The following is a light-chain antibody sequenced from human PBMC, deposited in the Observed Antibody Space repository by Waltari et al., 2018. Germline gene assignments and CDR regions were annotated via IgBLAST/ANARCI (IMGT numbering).Light chain of an antibody. CDR1: QGIGNY. CDR2: AAS. J-gene: IGKJ4*01. V-gene: IGKV1-9*01. Sequence: DIQLTQSPSFLSTSVGDRVTITCLASQGIGNYLAWYQQTPGKAPKLLIYAASTLQSGVPSRFSGSGSGTEFTLTISSLQPEDFATYYCQQLNSYPSLSFGGGTKVEIK. CDR3: QQLNSYPSLS.